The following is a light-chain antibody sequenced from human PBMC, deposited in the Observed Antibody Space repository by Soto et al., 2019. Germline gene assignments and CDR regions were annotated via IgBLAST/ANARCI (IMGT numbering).Light chain of an antibody. CDR1: QSVSSSY. Sequence: EIVLTQSPGTLSLSPGERATLSCRASQSVSSSYLAWYQQKPGQAPRLLIYGASIRATGIPDRFSGSGSGTDFTLTISRLEPEDFAVYYCQQYGSSPTYTFGQGTQLEIK. J-gene: IGKJ2*01. CDR2: GAS. V-gene: IGKV3-20*01. CDR3: QQYGSSPTYT.